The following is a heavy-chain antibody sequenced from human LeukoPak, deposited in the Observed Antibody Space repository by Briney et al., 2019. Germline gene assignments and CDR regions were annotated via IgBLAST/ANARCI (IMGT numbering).Heavy chain of an antibody. CDR1: GGSFSGYY. CDR3: ARAPPGYCSSTSCYMGGPFDY. J-gene: IGHJ4*02. D-gene: IGHD2-2*02. V-gene: IGHV4-34*01. Sequence: SETLSLTCAVYGGSFSGYYWSWIRQPPGKGLEWIGEINHSGSTNYNPSLKSRVTISVDTSKNQFSLKLSSVTAADTAVYYCARAPPGYCSSTSCYMGGPFDYWGQGTLATVSS. CDR2: INHSGST.